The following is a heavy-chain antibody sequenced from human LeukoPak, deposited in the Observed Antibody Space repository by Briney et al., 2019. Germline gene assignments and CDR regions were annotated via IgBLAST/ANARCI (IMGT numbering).Heavy chain of an antibody. J-gene: IGHJ4*02. V-gene: IGHV1-69*13. Sequence: SVTVSFTASGGTFSSYAISWVRQAPGQGLEWMGGIIPIFGTANYAQKFQGRVTITADESTSTAYMELRSLRSDDTAVYYCARAGEYYDYVWGSYRYYFDYWGQGTLVTVSS. CDR2: IIPIFGTA. CDR3: ARAGEYYDYVWGSYRYYFDY. CDR1: GGTFSSYA. D-gene: IGHD3-16*02.